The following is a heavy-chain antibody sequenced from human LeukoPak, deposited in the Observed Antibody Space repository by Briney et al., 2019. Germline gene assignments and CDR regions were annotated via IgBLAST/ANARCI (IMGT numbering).Heavy chain of an antibody. V-gene: IGHV3-7*01. J-gene: IGHJ4*02. CDR1: GFTFSSYE. D-gene: IGHD3-3*01. CDR2: IKQDGSEK. CDR3: FWSGYLRDTNLGY. Sequence: GGSLRLSCAASGFTFSSYEMNWVRQAPGKGLEWVANIKQDGSEKYYVDSVKGRFTISRDNAKNSLYLQMNSLRVEDTAVYYDFWSGYLRDTNLGYWGQGTLVTVSS.